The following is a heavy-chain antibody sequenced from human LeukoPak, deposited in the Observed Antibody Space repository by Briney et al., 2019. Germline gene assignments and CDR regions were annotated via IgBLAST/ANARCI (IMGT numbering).Heavy chain of an antibody. V-gene: IGHV3-48*03. CDR1: GFTFSSYE. CDR3: ARDRFGGWSSGGFDY. Sequence: PGGSLRLSCAASGFTFSSYEMNWVRQAPGKGLEWVSYISSSGSTIYYADSVKGRFTTSRNNANNSLYLQMHSLRAEDTAVYYCARDRFGGWSSGGFDYWGQGTLVTVSS. J-gene: IGHJ4*02. D-gene: IGHD6-19*01. CDR2: ISSSGSTI.